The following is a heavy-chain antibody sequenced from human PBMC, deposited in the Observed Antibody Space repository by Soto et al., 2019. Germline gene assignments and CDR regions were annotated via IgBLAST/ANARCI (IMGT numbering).Heavy chain of an antibody. V-gene: IGHV1-69*04. J-gene: IGHJ3*01. Sequence: SVKVSCKASGGTFSSYTISWVRQAPGQGLEWMGRIIPILGIANYAQKFQGRVTITADKSTSTAYMELSSLRSEDTAVYYCARDPPPTYYYDSSPSLEVAFDFGGQGKMVTVS. CDR3: ARDPPPTYYYDSSPSLEVAFDF. D-gene: IGHD3-22*01. CDR2: IIPILGIA. CDR1: GGTFSSYT.